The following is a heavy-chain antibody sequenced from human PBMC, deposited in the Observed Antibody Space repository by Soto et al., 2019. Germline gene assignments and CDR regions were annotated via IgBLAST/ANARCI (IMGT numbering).Heavy chain of an antibody. CDR2: IIPYYNTL. J-gene: IGHJ4*02. V-gene: IGHV1-69*01. Sequence: QAQVVQSGAEVRKPGSSVKLSCKASEGTFNSYAIAWVRQAPGQGLEWMGGIIPYYNTLNYAQKFQDTVTASADDSTNTVYMELSSFSSDDTGVHFCASGPSRWYPYFFDSWAQGTLATVSS. D-gene: IGHD6-13*01. CDR1: EGTFNSYA. CDR3: ASGPSRWYPYFFDS.